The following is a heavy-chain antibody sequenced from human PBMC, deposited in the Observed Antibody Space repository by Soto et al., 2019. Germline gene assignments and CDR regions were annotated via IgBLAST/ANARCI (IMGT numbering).Heavy chain of an antibody. Sequence: PSETLSLTSAFSGGSISIAGYYWSWIRQHPGKGLEWIGYIYYSGSTYYNPSLKSRVAISVDTSKSQFSLKLSSVTAADTAVYYCARGGYYYYYGMDVWGQGTTVTVSS. CDR3: ARGGYYYYYGMDV. J-gene: IGHJ6*02. CDR2: IYYSGST. CDR1: GGSISIAGYY. V-gene: IGHV4-31*11.